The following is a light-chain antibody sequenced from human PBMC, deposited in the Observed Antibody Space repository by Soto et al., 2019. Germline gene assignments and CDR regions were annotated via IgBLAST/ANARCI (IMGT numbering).Light chain of an antibody. CDR3: MQALQRLT. CDR2: FGS. Sequence: VLREAPLSMSGSPREPESIYCRSSQSLLYNNTYNYLDWYVQKPGQSPQLLIYFGSNRAPGVPDRFSGSGSGTDTTLKISRVEAEDVGSYYCMQALQRLTFGQGTRLEIK. J-gene: IGKJ5*01. V-gene: IGKV2-28*01. CDR1: QSLLYNNTYNY.